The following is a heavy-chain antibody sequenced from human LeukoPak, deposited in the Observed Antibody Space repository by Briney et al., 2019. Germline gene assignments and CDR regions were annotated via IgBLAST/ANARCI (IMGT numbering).Heavy chain of an antibody. Sequence: TGGSLRLSCAASGFTFSSYAMHWVRQAPGKGLEWVAVISYDGSNKYYADSVKGRFTISRDNSKNTLYLQMNSLRAEDTAVYYCAKDRLTTPLVWGQGTLVTVSS. CDR2: ISYDGSNK. J-gene: IGHJ4*02. CDR1: GFTFSSYA. CDR3: AKDRLTTPLV. V-gene: IGHV3-30-3*01. D-gene: IGHD4-11*01.